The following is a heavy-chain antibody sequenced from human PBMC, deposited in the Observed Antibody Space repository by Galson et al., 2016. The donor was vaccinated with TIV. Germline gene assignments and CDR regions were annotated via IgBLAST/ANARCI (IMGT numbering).Heavy chain of an antibody. CDR3: TTPPYFGGDCWRYYYYTVDV. J-gene: IGHJ6*02. V-gene: IGHV3-15*01. D-gene: IGHD2-21*02. CDR1: GFTFSNAW. Sequence: SLRLSCAASGFTFSNAWMSWVRQAPGKGLEWVGRIKSNNDGGTVDYAAPVKGRFTISRDDSRSTLSLQMNGLKTEDTAVYYGTTPPYFGGDCWRYYYYTVDVCGQGPTVTV. CDR2: IKSNNDGGTV.